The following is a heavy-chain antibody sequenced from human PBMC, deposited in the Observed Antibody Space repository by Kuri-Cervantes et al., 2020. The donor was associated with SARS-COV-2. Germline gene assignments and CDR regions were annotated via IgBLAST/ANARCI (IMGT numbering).Heavy chain of an antibody. CDR1: GDSFDYRF. CDR3: ARSGPGAISREDGACDI. Sequence: SVKVSCKASGDSFDYRFLHWVRQAPGQPLERMGWITPFNGNTNYAQRFQDRVTITRDRSMSTAYMELSSLRSDDTAMYYCARSGPGAISREDGACDIWGQGTMVTVSS. CDR2: ITPFNGNT. J-gene: IGHJ3*02. D-gene: IGHD5-24*01. V-gene: IGHV1-45*01.